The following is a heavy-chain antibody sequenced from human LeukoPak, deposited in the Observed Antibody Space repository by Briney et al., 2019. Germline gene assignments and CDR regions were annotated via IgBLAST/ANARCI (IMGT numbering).Heavy chain of an antibody. CDR3: ARVASTTRRHDAFDI. CDR1: GYTFTGYY. Sequence: GESLKISCKGSGYTFTGYYMHWVRQAPGQGLEWMGWINPNSGGTNYAQKFQGRVTLTRDTSTSTAYMELSRLRSDDTAVYYCARVASTTRRHDAFDIWGQGTMVTISS. J-gene: IGHJ3*02. CDR2: INPNSGGT. V-gene: IGHV1-2*02. D-gene: IGHD1-1*01.